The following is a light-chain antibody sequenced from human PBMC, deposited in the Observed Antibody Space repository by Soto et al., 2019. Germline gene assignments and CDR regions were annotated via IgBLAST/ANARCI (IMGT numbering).Light chain of an antibody. CDR2: AAS. Sequence: DIPMTQSPSSLSASVGDRVTITCRASQSISSYVNWYQQKPGKAPKVLIYAASSLQSGVPSRFSGGGSGTDVTLTISSLQPEDFATYYCQQSYSSPLSFGGGTTVEIK. CDR1: QSISSY. J-gene: IGKJ4*01. V-gene: IGKV1-39*01. CDR3: QQSYSSPLS.